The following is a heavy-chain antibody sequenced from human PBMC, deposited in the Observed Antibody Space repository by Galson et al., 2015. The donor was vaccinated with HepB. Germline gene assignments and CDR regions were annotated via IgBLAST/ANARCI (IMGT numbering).Heavy chain of an antibody. D-gene: IGHD4-17*01. V-gene: IGHV3-23*01. CDR2: ISGSGGNI. CDR1: GFTFSNYA. CDR3: GKGATVRNWFDP. Sequence: SLRLSCAASGFTFSNYAMSWVRQAPGKGLELVPGISGSGGNIHYADSVNGRFTITSYTYKNTLYLQMNILRAEDTAVYYFGKGATVRNWFDPWGQGTLVSVSS. J-gene: IGHJ5*02.